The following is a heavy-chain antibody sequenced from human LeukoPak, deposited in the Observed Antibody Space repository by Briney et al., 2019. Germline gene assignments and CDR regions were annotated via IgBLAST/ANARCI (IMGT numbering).Heavy chain of an antibody. V-gene: IGHV4-31*03. J-gene: IGHJ4*02. CDR1: GGSLSSGGYY. Sequence: PSETLSLTCTVSGGSLSSGGYYWSWLRHNPGKGLEWIGYIYYSGSTYYNPSLKSRVTISVDTSKNHFSLKLSSVTAADTAVYYCARAIVVPAAIFGNWGQGTLVTVSS. D-gene: IGHD2-2*01. CDR2: IYYSGST. CDR3: ARAIVVPAAIFGN.